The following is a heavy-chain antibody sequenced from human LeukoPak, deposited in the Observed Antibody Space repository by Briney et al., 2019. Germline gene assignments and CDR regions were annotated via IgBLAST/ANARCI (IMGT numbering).Heavy chain of an antibody. J-gene: IGHJ4*02. CDR1: GFTFSSYA. V-gene: IGHV3-23*01. CDR2: VSGSGGST. Sequence: GGSLRLSCAASGFTFSSYAMSWVRQAPGKGLEWVSAVSGSGGSTYYADSVKGRFTISRDNSKNTLFLQMNSLRAEDTAVYYCARGGCYYDSSDYYPFDYWGQGTLVTVSS. D-gene: IGHD3-22*01. CDR3: ARGGCYYDSSDYYPFDY.